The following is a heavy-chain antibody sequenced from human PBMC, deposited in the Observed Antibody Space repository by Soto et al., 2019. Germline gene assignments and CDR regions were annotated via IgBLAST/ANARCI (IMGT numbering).Heavy chain of an antibody. V-gene: IGHV4-38-2*01. Sequence: ESLSLTCAVSGYSISSGYYWGWIRQPPGKGVEWIGSIYHSGSTYYNPSLKSRVTISVDTSKNQFSLKLSSVTAADTAVYYCASASLVVIKPDAFDIWGQGTMVTVSS. J-gene: IGHJ3*02. CDR1: GYSISSGYY. CDR2: IYHSGST. CDR3: ASASLVVIKPDAFDI. D-gene: IGHD3-22*01.